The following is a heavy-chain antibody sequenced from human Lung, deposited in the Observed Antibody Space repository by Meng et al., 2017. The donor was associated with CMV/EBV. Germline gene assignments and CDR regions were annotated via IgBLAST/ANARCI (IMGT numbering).Heavy chain of an antibody. Sequence: SCRASGFTFGDYAMSWVRQAPGKGLEWVGFIRSKGYGGTIEYAVSVKGRFTISRDDSKSIAYLQMNSLKTEDTAVYYCTRGHISGIWGQGTLVTVSS. D-gene: IGHD6-19*01. V-gene: IGHV3-49*04. J-gene: IGHJ4*02. CDR1: GFTFGDYA. CDR3: TRGHISGI. CDR2: IRSKGYGGTI.